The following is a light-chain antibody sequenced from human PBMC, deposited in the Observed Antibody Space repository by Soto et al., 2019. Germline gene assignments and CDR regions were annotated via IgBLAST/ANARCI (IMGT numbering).Light chain of an antibody. CDR3: QQYGSSPIT. Sequence: EIVLTQSPGTLSLSPGERATLSCRASQSVSSNYLAWYQQKPGQAPRLLIYGASSRATGIPDRFSGSGSGTDFTLTISRLEYEDFAVYFCQQYGSSPITFGQGTRLEIK. V-gene: IGKV3-20*01. CDR1: QSVSSNY. CDR2: GAS. J-gene: IGKJ5*01.